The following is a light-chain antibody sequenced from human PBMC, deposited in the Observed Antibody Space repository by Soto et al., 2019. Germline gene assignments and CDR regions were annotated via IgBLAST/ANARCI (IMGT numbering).Light chain of an antibody. Sequence: EIVMTQSPAALSVSPGESATLSCRASQSVGTNFAWYQQKPGQAPSLLIYGASTRATGIPARFSGSGSGTEFTLSISSLQSEDFAVYYCQQYNNWPLTFGGGTKVDIK. J-gene: IGKJ4*01. V-gene: IGKV3-15*01. CDR1: QSVGTN. CDR2: GAS. CDR3: QQYNNWPLT.